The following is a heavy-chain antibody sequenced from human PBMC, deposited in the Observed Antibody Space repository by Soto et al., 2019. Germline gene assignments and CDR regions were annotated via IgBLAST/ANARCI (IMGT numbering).Heavy chain of an antibody. D-gene: IGHD2-21*02. CDR3: ARDKMTAHFDK. Sequence: PSETLSLTCAVYGGSFSGYYWTWIRQPPGTGLEWIGEINHSGSTNYNPSLKSRVTISVDTSKNQFSLKLTSVTAADTAVYYCARDKMTAHFDKWGQGALLTVSS. J-gene: IGHJ4*01. V-gene: IGHV4-34*01. CDR1: GGSFSGYY. CDR2: INHSGST.